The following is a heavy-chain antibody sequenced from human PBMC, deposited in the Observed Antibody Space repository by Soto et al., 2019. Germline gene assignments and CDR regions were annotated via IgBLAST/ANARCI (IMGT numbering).Heavy chain of an antibody. V-gene: IGHV3-48*01. CDR2: MTSDSKTI. J-gene: IGHJ3*01. D-gene: IGHD2-21*02. Sequence: EVQLVESGGGLVQPGGSLRLSCEASGFTFSIYSMNWVRQAPGKGLEWVSYMTSDSKTIHYADSVKGRFSISRGNAKNSLYLQMNSLRAEDTAVYYCARGVTYGFDAWGQGTMVTVSS. CDR3: ARGVTYGFDA. CDR1: GFTFSIYS.